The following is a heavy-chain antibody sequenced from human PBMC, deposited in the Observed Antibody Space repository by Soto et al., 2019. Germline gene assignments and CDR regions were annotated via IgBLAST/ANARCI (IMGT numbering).Heavy chain of an antibody. CDR2: IDPSDSYT. V-gene: IGHV5-10-1*01. J-gene: IGHJ3*02. Sequence: GESLKISCKGSGYSFTSYWISWVRQMPGKGLEWMGRIDPSDSYTNYSPSFQGHVTISADKSIGTAYLQWSSLKASDTAMYYCAAPTAGHDAFDIWGQGTMVTVSS. CDR3: AAPTAGHDAFDI. CDR1: GYSFTSYW.